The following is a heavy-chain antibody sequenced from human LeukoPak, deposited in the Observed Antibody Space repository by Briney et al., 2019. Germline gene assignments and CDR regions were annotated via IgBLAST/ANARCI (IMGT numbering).Heavy chain of an antibody. J-gene: IGHJ4*02. Sequence: PSETLSLTCTVSGYSISSGYYWGWIRQPPGKGLEWIGSIYHSGSTYYNPSLKSRVTISVDTSKNQFSLKLSSVTAADTAVYYCARRYCSGGSCYSYYFDYWGQGTLVTVSS. CDR1: GYSISSGYY. V-gene: IGHV4-38-2*02. CDR3: ARRYCSGGSCYSYYFDY. CDR2: IYHSGST. D-gene: IGHD2-15*01.